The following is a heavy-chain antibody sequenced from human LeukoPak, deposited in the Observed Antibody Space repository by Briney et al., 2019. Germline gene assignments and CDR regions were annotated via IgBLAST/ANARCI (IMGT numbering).Heavy chain of an antibody. Sequence: GGSLRLSCAASGFTFSSYAMSWVRQAPGKGLEWVSAISGSGGSTYYADSVKGRFTISRDNSKNTLYLQMNSLRAADTAVYYCAKITMVRGVNWFDPWGQGTLVTVSS. D-gene: IGHD3-10*01. CDR2: ISGSGGST. V-gene: IGHV3-23*01. CDR3: AKITMVRGVNWFDP. J-gene: IGHJ5*02. CDR1: GFTFSSYA.